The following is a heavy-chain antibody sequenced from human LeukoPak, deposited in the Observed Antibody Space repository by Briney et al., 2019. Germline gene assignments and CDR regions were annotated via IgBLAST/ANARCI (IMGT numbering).Heavy chain of an antibody. Sequence: PSETLSLTCTVSGGSVSSGSYYWSWIRQPPGKGLEWIGYIYYSGSTNYNPSLKSRVTISVDTSKNQFSLKLSSVTAADTAVYYCARSYYDTPANDYWGRGTLVTVSS. CDR1: GGSVSSGSYY. J-gene: IGHJ4*02. CDR2: IYYSGST. V-gene: IGHV4-61*01. CDR3: ARSYYDTPANDY. D-gene: IGHD3-22*01.